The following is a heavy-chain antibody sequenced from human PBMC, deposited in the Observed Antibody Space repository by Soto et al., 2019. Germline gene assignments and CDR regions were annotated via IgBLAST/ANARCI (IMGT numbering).Heavy chain of an antibody. CDR2: ISGSGGST. D-gene: IGHD3-10*01. Sequence: LRLSCAASGFTFSSYAMSWVRQAPGKGLEWVSAISGSGGSTYYADSVKGRFTISRDNSKNTLYLQMNSLRAEDTAVYYCAKDQRPYYYGSGSYPDNWFDPWGQGTLVTVSS. V-gene: IGHV3-23*01. J-gene: IGHJ5*02. CDR3: AKDQRPYYYGSGSYPDNWFDP. CDR1: GFTFSSYA.